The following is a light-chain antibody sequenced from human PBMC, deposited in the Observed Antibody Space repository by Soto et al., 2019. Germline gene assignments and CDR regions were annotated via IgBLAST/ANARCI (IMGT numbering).Light chain of an antibody. CDR2: EVK. Sequence: QSVLTQPASVSGSPGQSITISCTGTSSDVGRFYYVSWYQQYPGKAPQLIIYEVKRRPLGVSNRFSGSKSDNTASLTISGLQAEDEADYYCSSYTDTNTLVFGGGTKLTVL. CDR3: SSYTDTNTLV. J-gene: IGLJ3*02. CDR1: SSDVGRFYY. V-gene: IGLV2-14*01.